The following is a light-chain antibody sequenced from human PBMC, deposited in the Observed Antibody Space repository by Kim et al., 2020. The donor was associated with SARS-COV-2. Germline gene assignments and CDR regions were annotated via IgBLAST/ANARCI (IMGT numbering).Light chain of an antibody. Sequence: EIVMTQSPATLSVSPGEEATLSCRASQSVNKNLAWYRQKPGQAPTLLIYAASTRATGIPARFSGSGSGTEFTLAISSLQSEDFAVYYCQQYNGWPRTFGQGTKVDIK. CDR3: QQYNGWPRT. CDR1: QSVNKN. CDR2: AAS. V-gene: IGKV3D-15*01. J-gene: IGKJ1*01.